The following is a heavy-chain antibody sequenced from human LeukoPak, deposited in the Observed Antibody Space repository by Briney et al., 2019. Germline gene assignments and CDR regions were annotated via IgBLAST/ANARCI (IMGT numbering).Heavy chain of an antibody. V-gene: IGHV4-4*07. D-gene: IGHD6-19*01. Sequence: PSETLSLTCTVSGGSISSYYWSWIRQPAGKGLEWIGRIYTSGSTNYNPSLKSRVTMSVDTSKNQFSLKLSSVTAADTAVYYCARDRNSGWYQGFDSWGQGTLVTVFS. CDR1: GGSISSYY. J-gene: IGHJ4*02. CDR2: IYTSGST. CDR3: ARDRNSGWYQGFDS.